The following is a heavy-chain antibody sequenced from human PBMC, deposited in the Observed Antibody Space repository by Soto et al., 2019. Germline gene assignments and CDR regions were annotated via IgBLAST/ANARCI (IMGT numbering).Heavy chain of an antibody. J-gene: IGHJ5*02. Sequence: PXESLTISRKGSGYSVTSYWIGLVRQMPGKGLEWMGIIYPGDSDTRYSPSFQGQVTISADKSISTAYLQWRSLKASDTAMYYCARHISEWQQLGGRFDPWGQGTLVTVSS. D-gene: IGHD6-13*01. CDR1: GYSVTSYW. V-gene: IGHV5-51*01. CDR3: ARHISEWQQLGGRFDP. CDR2: IYPGDSDT.